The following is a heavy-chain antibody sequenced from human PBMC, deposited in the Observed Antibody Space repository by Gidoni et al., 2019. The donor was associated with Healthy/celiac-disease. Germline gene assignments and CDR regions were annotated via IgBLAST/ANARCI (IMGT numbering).Heavy chain of an antibody. CDR3: ARLKAVFGWFDP. V-gene: IGHV4-31*03. CDR2: IYYSGST. D-gene: IGHD3-16*01. J-gene: IGHJ5*02. Sequence: QVQLQESGPGLVKPSQTLSLTCPVSGGSISSGGYYWSWIRQHPGKGLEWIGYIYYSGSTYYNPSLKSRVTISVDTSKNQFSLKLSSVTAADTAVYYCARLKAVFGWFDPWGQGTLVTVSS. CDR1: GGSISSGGYY.